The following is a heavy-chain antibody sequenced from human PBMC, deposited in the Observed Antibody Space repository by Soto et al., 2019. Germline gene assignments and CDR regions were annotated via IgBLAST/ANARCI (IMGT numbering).Heavy chain of an antibody. V-gene: IGHV1-46*03. CDR3: ARDKVGGIAARQPGAFDI. CDR1: GYTFTSYY. CDR2: IYPSGGST. J-gene: IGHJ3*02. D-gene: IGHD6-6*01. Sequence: ASVKVSCKASGYTFTSYYMHWVRQAPGQGLEWMGIIYPSGGSTSYAQKFQGRVTMTRDTSTSTVYMELSSLRSEDTAVYYCARDKVGGIAARQPGAFDIWGQGTMVTVSS.